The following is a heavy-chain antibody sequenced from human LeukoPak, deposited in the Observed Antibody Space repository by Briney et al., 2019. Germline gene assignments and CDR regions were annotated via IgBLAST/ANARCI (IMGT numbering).Heavy chain of an antibody. CDR1: DASIRSINHS. CDR3: PRHPRYDCSGNHSPYYFDH. CDR2: IYHSGST. Sequence: PSETLSLTCTVSDASIRSINHSWGWIRQPPGRGLEWIGSIYHSGSTYYNPSLKSRVSIYVDTSKNQFSLHLSSVSAADTAAYVCPRHPRYDCSGNHSPYYFDHWGQGTLVTVSS. J-gene: IGHJ4*02. V-gene: IGHV4-39*01. D-gene: IGHD3-22*01.